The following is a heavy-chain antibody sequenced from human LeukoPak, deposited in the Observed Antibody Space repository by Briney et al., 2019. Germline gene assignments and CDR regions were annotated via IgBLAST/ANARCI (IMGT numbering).Heavy chain of an antibody. J-gene: IGHJ4*02. CDR1: GGSISSYY. CDR2: IYTSGST. CDR3: ARDSYYYASGSYSYFDY. Sequence: SSETLSLTCTVSGGSISSYYWSWIRQPAGKGLEWIGRIYTSGSTNYNPSLKSRVTMSVDTSKNQFSLKLSSVTAADTAMYYCARDSYYYASGSYSYFDYWGQGTLVTVSS. D-gene: IGHD3-10*01. V-gene: IGHV4-4*07.